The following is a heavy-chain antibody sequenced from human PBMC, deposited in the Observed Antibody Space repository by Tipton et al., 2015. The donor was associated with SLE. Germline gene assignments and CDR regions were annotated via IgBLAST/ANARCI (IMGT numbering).Heavy chain of an antibody. V-gene: IGHV4-59*08. D-gene: IGHD3-16*01. J-gene: IGHJ3*02. Sequence: PGLVKPSETLSLTCTVSGGSISSYYWSWIRQPPGKGLEWIGYIYYSGSTNYNPSLKSRVTISVDTSKNQFSLKLSSVTAADTAVYYCARHEGASAFDTWGQGTMVTVSS. CDR3: ARHEGASAFDT. CDR2: IYYSGST. CDR1: GGSISSYY.